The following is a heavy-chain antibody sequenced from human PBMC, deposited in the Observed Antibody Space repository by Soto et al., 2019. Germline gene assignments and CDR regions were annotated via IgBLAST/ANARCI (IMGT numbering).Heavy chain of an antibody. CDR3: ARHSIPMAIAAAGGIDY. Sequence: SETLSLTCTVSGGSISSSSYYWGWIRQPPGKGLEWIGSIYYSGSTYYNPSLKSRVTISVDTSKNQFSLKLSSVTAADTAVYYCARHSIPMAIAAAGGIDYWGQGTLVTVSS. CDR1: GGSISSSSYY. CDR2: IYYSGST. V-gene: IGHV4-39*01. J-gene: IGHJ4*02. D-gene: IGHD6-13*01.